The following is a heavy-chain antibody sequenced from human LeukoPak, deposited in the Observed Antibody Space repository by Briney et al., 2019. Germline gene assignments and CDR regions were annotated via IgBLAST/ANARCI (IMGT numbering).Heavy chain of an antibody. CDR3: AKDRSCINDVCHGGFDY. V-gene: IGHV3-23*01. D-gene: IGHD2-8*01. J-gene: IGHJ4*02. CDR2: PSGSGSSN. Sequence: AGTLRFSAAASGFTCSSYPMIRVRPGPGMGLKWVFTPSGSGSSNYYADYGRGRLTIARDNSKNTVYLQMNSLRAEDTAVYYCAKDRSCINDVCHGGFDYWGQGTLVTVSS. CDR1: GFTCSSYP.